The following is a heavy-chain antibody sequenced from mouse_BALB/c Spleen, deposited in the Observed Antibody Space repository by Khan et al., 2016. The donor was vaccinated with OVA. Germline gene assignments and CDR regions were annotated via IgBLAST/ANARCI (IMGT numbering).Heavy chain of an antibody. CDR2: ISSTGST. D-gene: IGHD2-12*01. J-gene: IGHJ4*01. CDR1: GYSITSDYA. CDR3: ARSLYYSYGYALDC. Sequence: EVQLQESGPGLVKPSQSLSLTCTVTGYSITSDYAWNWIRQFPGNKLEWMGYISSTGSTSYNPSLKIRISITRDISKNQFFLQLKSVTTEDTATYYCARSLYYSYGYALDCWGRGTSVTVSS. V-gene: IGHV3-2*02.